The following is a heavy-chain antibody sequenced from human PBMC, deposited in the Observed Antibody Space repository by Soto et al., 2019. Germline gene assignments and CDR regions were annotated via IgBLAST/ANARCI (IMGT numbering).Heavy chain of an antibody. D-gene: IGHD2-21*02. Sequence: QVQLMQSGAEVKKPGASVKVSCKASGDTFTDYYIHWVRQAPGQGLEWMGTVNPSGGHTTYAQHFLGRVTMTRDTSTSTLYMELTSLTYEDTAVYYCVRGGHVVVVTAALDYWGQGTLVTVSS. CDR3: VRGGHVVVVTAALDY. V-gene: IGHV1-46*01. CDR1: GDTFTDYY. J-gene: IGHJ4*02. CDR2: VNPSGGHT.